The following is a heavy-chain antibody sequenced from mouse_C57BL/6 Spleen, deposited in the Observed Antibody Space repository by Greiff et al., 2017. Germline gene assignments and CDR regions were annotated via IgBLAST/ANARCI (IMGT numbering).Heavy chain of an antibody. CDR1: GYSFTSGYY. CDR2: ISYDGSN. CDR3: ARDRGKNAMDY. V-gene: IGHV3-6*01. J-gene: IGHJ4*01. Sequence: ESGPGLVKPSQSLSLTCSVTGYSFTSGYYWNWIRQFPGNKLEWMGYISYDGSNNYNPSLKNRISITRDTSKNQFFLKLNSVTTEDTATYYCARDRGKNAMDYWGQGTSVTVSS.